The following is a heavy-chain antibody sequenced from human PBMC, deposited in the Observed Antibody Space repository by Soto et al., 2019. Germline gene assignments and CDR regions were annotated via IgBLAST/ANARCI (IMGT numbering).Heavy chain of an antibody. CDR3: ARDQFLGRWLQLPDY. CDR1: GYTFTSYY. V-gene: IGHV1-46*01. CDR2: INPSGGST. J-gene: IGHJ4*02. Sequence: ASVKVSCKASGYTFTSYYMHWVRQAPGQGLEWMGIINPSGGSTSYAQKFQGRVTMTRDTSTSTVYMELSSLRSEDTAVYYCARDQFLGRWLQLPDYWGQGTLVTVSS. D-gene: IGHD1-1*01.